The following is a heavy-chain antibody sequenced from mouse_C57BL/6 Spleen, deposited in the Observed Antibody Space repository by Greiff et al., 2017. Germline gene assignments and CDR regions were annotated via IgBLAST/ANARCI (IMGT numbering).Heavy chain of an antibody. Sequence: EVKLQESGPGLVKPSQSLSLTCSVTGYSITSGYYWNWIRQFPGNKLEWMGYISYDGSNNYNPSLKNRISVTRDTSKNQFFLKLNSVTTEDTATDYCARGSYGSSYFDYWGQGTTLTVSS. CDR1: GYSITSGYY. V-gene: IGHV3-6*01. J-gene: IGHJ2*01. CDR2: ISYDGSN. D-gene: IGHD1-1*01. CDR3: ARGSYGSSYFDY.